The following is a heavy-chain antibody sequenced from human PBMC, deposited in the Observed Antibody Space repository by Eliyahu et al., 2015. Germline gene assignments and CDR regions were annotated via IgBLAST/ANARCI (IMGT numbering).Heavy chain of an antibody. CDR3: ARQVGTTTGWLDP. J-gene: IGHJ5*02. CDR1: GXXIXRSXYY. D-gene: IGHD1-26*01. V-gene: IGHV4-39*01. CDR2: IYYSGST. Sequence: QLQLQESGPGLVKPSETLSLTCTVSGXXIXRSXYYWGWIRQTPGKGLEWIGSIYYSGSTYYKPSLKSRVTISADTSKNQFSLILSSVTAADTAVYYCARQVGTTTGWLDPWGQGTLVTVSS.